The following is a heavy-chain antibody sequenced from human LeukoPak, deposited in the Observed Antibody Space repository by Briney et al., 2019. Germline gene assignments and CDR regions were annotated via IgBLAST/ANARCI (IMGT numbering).Heavy chain of an antibody. CDR2: ISGSGGST. CDR1: GFTFNSYA. J-gene: IGHJ4*02. V-gene: IGHV3-23*01. CDR3: AKTTAGYSSGRYPGWPIDY. D-gene: IGHD6-19*01. Sequence: PGGSLRLSCAASGFTFNSYAIYWVRQAPGKGLEWVSGISGSGGSTYHADSVKGRFSISRDNSRNTVFLQMHSLRAEDTALCYCAKTTAGYSSGRYPGWPIDYWGQGTLVTVSS.